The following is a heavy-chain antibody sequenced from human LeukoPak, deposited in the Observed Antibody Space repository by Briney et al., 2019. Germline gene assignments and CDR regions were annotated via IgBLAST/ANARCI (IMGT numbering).Heavy chain of an antibody. Sequence: PSETLSLTCSVSGASINNYYWTWIRQPPGKGLEWIGYVYHTGASGYHPSLKSRVAMSPDTSKNQVSLNLRSVTAADTAVYFCTRVVNGGHFDYWGQGTLVTVSS. CDR2: VYHTGAS. CDR3: TRVVNGGHFDY. CDR1: GASINNYY. J-gene: IGHJ4*02. V-gene: IGHV4-59*01. D-gene: IGHD2-8*01.